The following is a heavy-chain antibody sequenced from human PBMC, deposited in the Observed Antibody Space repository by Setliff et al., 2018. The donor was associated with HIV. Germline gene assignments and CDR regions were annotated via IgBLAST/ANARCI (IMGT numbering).Heavy chain of an antibody. CDR3: AKRRLAFDDY. J-gene: IGHJ4*02. CDR2: ISGSGGST. Sequence: PGGSLRLSCAASGFTFSSYAMSWVRQAPGKGLEWVSAISGSGGSTYYADSVKGRFTIYRDNSKNTLYLQMNSLSAEDTAVYYCAKRRLAFDDYWGQGALVTVSS. V-gene: IGHV3-23*01. D-gene: IGHD3-9*01. CDR1: GFTFSSYA.